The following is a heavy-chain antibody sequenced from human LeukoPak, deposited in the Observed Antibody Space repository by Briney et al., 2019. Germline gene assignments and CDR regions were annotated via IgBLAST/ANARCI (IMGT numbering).Heavy chain of an antibody. CDR1: GFTFSTYS. D-gene: IGHD3-10*02. CDR3: AELGITMIGGV. Sequence: PGGSLRLSCAASGFTFSTYSMNWVRQAPGKGLEWVSSISSSSIYIYYADSVKGRFTISRDNAKNSLYLQMNSLRAEDTAVYYCAELGITMIGGVWGKGTTVTISS. J-gene: IGHJ6*04. V-gene: IGHV3-21*01. CDR2: ISSSSIYI.